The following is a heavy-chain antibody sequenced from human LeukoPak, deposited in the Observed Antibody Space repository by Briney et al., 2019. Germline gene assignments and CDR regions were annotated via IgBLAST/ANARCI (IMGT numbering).Heavy chain of an antibody. CDR3: ARAGDTSGYSDY. D-gene: IGHD3-22*01. J-gene: IGHJ4*02. V-gene: IGHV4-4*02. Sequence: SATLSLTCAVSGDSISSGNWWSWVRQPPGKGLEWIGEIYHSGSTNYNPSLKSRVTISVDTSKNQFSLKLSSVTAADTAVYYCARAGDTSGYSDYWGQGTLVTVSS. CDR2: IYHSGST. CDR1: GDSISSGNW.